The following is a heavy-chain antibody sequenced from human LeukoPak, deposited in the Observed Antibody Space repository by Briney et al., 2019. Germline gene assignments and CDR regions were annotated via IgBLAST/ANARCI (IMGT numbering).Heavy chain of an antibody. CDR1: GGSISSGDYY. V-gene: IGHV4-30-4*08. D-gene: IGHD3-16*01. Sequence: SQTLSLTCTVSGGSISSGDYYWSWIRQPPGKGLEWIRYIYYSGSTYYNPSLKSRVTISVDTSKNQFSLKLSSVTAADTAVYYCAIKDFGDAFDIWGQGTMVTVSS. J-gene: IGHJ3*02. CDR3: AIKDFGDAFDI. CDR2: IYYSGST.